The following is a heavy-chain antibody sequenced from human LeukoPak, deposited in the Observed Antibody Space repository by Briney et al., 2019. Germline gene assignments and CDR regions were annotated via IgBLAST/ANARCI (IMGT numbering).Heavy chain of an antibody. V-gene: IGHV4-34*01. J-gene: IGHJ4*02. CDR1: GGSFSGYY. CDR3: AGRGSGYPYYFDY. CDR2: INHSGST. Sequence: SETLSLTCAVYGGSFSGYYWSWIRQPPGKGLEWIGEINHSGSTNYNPSLKSRVTISVDTSKNQFSLKLSSVTAADTAVYYCAGRGSGYPYYFDYWGQGTLVTVSS. D-gene: IGHD3-22*01.